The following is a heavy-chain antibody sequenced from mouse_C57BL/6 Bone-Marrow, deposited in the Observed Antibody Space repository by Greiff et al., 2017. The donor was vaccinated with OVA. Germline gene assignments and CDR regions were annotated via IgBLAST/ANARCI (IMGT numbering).Heavy chain of an antibody. V-gene: IGHV14-4*01. CDR3: TGSSYVHGYFDV. CDR2: IDPENGDT. Sequence: VQLQQSGAELVRPGASVKLSCTASGFNIKDDYMHWVKQRPEQGLEWIGWIDPENGDTEYASKFQGKATITADTSSNTAYLQLSSLTSEDAAVYYCTGSSYVHGYFDVWGTGTTVTVSS. D-gene: IGHD1-1*01. J-gene: IGHJ1*03. CDR1: GFNIKDDY.